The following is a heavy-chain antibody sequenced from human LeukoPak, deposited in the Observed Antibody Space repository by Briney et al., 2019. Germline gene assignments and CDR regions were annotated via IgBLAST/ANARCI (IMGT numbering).Heavy chain of an antibody. CDR2: IRYDGSNK. V-gene: IGHV3-30*02. D-gene: IGHD2-21*01. CDR3: AKAQGEDFDY. J-gene: IGHJ4*02. Sequence: PGGSLRLSCAASGFTFSSYGMHWVRQAPGKGLEWVAFIRYDGSNKYYADSVKGRFTISKDNSKNTLYLQMNSLRAEDTAVYYCAKAQGEDFDYWGPGTLVTVSS. CDR1: GFTFSSYG.